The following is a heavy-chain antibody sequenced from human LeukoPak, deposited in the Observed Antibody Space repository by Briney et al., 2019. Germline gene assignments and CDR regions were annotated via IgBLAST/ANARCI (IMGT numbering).Heavy chain of an antibody. J-gene: IGHJ4*02. CDR3: AKDRASILLREWLLYGGTGFDY. CDR2: ISGSGGST. Sequence: PGGSLRLSCAASGFTFSSYAMSWVRQAPGKGLEWVSAISGSGGSTYYADSVKGRFTISRDNSKNTLYLQMNSLRAEDTAVYYCAKDRASILLREWLLYGGTGFDYWGQGTLVTVSS. V-gene: IGHV3-23*01. CDR1: GFTFSSYA. D-gene: IGHD3-3*01.